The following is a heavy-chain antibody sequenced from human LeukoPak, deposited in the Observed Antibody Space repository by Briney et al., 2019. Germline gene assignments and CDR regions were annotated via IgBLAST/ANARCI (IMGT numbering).Heavy chain of an antibody. CDR3: AKDAQRGFDYSNSLEY. CDR2: IWSDGTEK. J-gene: IGHJ4*02. D-gene: IGHD4-11*01. V-gene: IGHV3-33*06. CDR1: GFTYSHFG. Sequence: PGGSLRLSCAGSGFTYSHFGMHWVRQAPGKGLEWVAVIWSDGTEKYYGDAVKGRFTISRDNSRNTVYLQMNNLRDDDTAVYYCAKDAQRGFDYSNSLEYWGQGTLVIVSS.